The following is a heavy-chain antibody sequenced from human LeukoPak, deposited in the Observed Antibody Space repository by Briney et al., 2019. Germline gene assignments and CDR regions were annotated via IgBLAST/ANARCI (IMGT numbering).Heavy chain of an antibody. Sequence: GGSLRLSCVASGFTFSNAWMSWVRQAPGKGLEWVGRIKSKTDGGTTDYAAPVKGRFTISRDDSKNTLYLQMNSLKTEDTAVYYCTVQAAAASFDPWGQGTLVTVSS. D-gene: IGHD6-13*01. V-gene: IGHV3-15*01. CDR1: GFTFSNAW. J-gene: IGHJ5*02. CDR2: IKSKTDGGTT. CDR3: TVQAAAASFDP.